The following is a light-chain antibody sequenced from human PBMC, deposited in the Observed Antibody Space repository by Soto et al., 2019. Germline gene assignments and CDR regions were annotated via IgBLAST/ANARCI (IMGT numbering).Light chain of an antibody. Sequence: DIVMTQSPDSLAVSLGERATINCKSSQSVLYTSNNKNYLAWYQQKPGQPPKLLIYWASTRESGVPDRFSGSASGTDFTLTISSLQAEDMAVYYCQQYYSIPITFGQGTRLEIK. CDR1: QSVLYTSNNKNY. CDR2: WAS. V-gene: IGKV4-1*01. CDR3: QQYYSIPIT. J-gene: IGKJ5*01.